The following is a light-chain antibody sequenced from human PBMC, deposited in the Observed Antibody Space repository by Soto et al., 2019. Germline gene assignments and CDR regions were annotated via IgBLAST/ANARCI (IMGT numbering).Light chain of an antibody. CDR3: QQYSKWPPRT. V-gene: IGKV3-15*01. CDR2: GAS. J-gene: IGKJ2*01. Sequence: EIVMTQSPDTLPVSPGERATLYCGASQSISSNMAWYQQKPGQAPRLLIYGASIRATGIPARFSGSGSGTEFTLTISSLQPEDFAVYYCQQYSKWPPRTFGQGTKLEIK. CDR1: QSISSN.